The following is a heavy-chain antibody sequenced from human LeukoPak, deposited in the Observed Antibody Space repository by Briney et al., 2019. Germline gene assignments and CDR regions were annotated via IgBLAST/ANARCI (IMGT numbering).Heavy chain of an antibody. D-gene: IGHD3-10*01. CDR1: GFTVGTYY. J-gene: IGHJ4*02. CDR3: ARGFGGDLLGYYFDS. V-gene: IGHV3-53*01. CDR2: ISGGGLT. Sequence: PGGSLRLSCAASGFTVGTYYVTWVRQAPGKGLEWVSFISGGGLTYFADSVKGRFPISRDYSKNTVYLQLNSLRADDTAMYCCARGFGGDLLGYYFDSWGQGTLVTVSS.